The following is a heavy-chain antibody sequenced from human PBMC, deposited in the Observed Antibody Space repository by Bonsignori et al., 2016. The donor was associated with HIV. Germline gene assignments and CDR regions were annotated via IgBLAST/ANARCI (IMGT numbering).Heavy chain of an antibody. CDR2: MNPNNGGT. CDR1: GYTFTSYD. J-gene: IGHJ4*02. V-gene: IGHV1-8*01. CDR3: ARVHSPDYTNLPY. Sequence: ASVKVSCKASGYTFTSYDIHWVRQATGQGLEWMGWMNPNNGGTGYAQKFQGRVSMTGDTSITTAYMELRSLISEDTAVYYCARVHSPDYTNLPYWGQGSPVTVSS. D-gene: IGHD4-11*01.